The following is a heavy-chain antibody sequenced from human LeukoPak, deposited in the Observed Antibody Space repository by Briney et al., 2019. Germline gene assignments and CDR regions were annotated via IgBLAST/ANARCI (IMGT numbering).Heavy chain of an antibody. D-gene: IGHD1-1*01. Sequence: SQTLSLTCAISGDSVSSNSAAWNWIRQSPSRGLEWLGRTYYRSKWYNDYAASVKSRITIDPDTSKNQFSLQLSSLTPEDTAVYYCARAYPLEGTRVFDYWGQGPLVPVSS. CDR1: GDSVSSNSAA. CDR3: ARAYPLEGTRVFDY. J-gene: IGHJ4*02. V-gene: IGHV6-1*01. CDR2: TYYRSKWYN.